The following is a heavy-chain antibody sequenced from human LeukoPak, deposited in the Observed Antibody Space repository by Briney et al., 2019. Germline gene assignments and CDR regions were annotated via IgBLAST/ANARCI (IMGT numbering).Heavy chain of an antibody. D-gene: IGHD4-11*01. V-gene: IGHV1-2*02. CDR2: INPNSGGT. CDR1: GYTFTGYY. J-gene: IGHJ4*02. Sequence: ASVKVSCKASGYTFTGYYMHWVRQAPGQGLEWMGWINPNSGGTNYAQKFQGRVTMTRDTSISTAYMELSRLRSEDTAVYYCAREGTYDYSTLDYWGQGTLVTVSS. CDR3: AREGTYDYSTLDY.